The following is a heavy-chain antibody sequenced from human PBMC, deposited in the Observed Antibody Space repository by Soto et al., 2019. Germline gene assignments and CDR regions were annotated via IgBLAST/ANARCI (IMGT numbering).Heavy chain of an antibody. CDR2: IRGNNGDT. V-gene: IGHV3-23*01. CDR1: GFTFSFCA. Sequence: EVQLLESGGGLVQPGGSLRLSCAASGFTFSFCAMSWVRQAPGKGLEWVSSIRGNNGDTYYADSGKGRFTISKDNSKNTLYLQMTSLRVEDTAVYYCAKGHSDSYYYFEYWGQGALVTVSS. D-gene: IGHD3-22*01. J-gene: IGHJ4*02. CDR3: AKGHSDSYYYFEY.